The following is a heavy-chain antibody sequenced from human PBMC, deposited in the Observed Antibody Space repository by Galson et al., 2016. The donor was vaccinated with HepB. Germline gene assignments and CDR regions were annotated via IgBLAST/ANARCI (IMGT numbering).Heavy chain of an antibody. CDR1: GFTFSRYS. J-gene: IGHJ4*02. V-gene: IGHV3-48*02. D-gene: IGHD3-10*01. CDR2: IRSSSDLI. CDR3: AREYGGHYYGSGSLD. Sequence: SLRLSCAASGFTFSRYSMNWVRQAPGKGLEWVSYIRSSSDLIYYADSVKGRFTISRDNAKNSVYLQMNSLRDEDTAVYYCAREYGGHYYGSGSLDWGQGTLVTVSS.